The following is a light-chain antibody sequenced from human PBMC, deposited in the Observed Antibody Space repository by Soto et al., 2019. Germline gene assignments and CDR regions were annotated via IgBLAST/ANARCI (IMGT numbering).Light chain of an antibody. Sequence: QSALTQPASVSGSPGQSITISCTGTTSDVGSYNLVSWYQQHPGKAPKLLISEVINRPSGVSNRFSGSTSGNTASLTISRLQAEDEADFYCCSYAGSFTVIFGGGTKVTVL. CDR1: TSDVGSYNL. J-gene: IGLJ2*01. CDR3: CSYAGSFTVI. V-gene: IGLV2-23*02. CDR2: EVI.